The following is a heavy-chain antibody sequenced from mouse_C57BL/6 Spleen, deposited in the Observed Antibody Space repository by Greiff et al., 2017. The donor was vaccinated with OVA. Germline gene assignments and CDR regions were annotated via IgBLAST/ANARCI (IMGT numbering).Heavy chain of an antibody. V-gene: IGHV5-17*01. J-gene: IGHJ4*01. Sequence: EVQVVESGGGLVKPGGSLKLSCAASGFTFSDYGMHWVRQAPEKGLEWVAYISSGSSTIYYADTVKGRFTISRDNAKNTLFPQMTSLRSEDTAMYYCASDDEDAMDYWGQGTSVTVSS. CDR2: ISSGSSTI. D-gene: IGHD2-3*01. CDR3: ASDDEDAMDY. CDR1: GFTFSDYG.